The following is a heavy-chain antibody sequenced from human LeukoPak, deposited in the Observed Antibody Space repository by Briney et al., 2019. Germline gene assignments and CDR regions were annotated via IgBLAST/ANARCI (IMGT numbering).Heavy chain of an antibody. V-gene: IGHV3-23*01. CDR3: AKAVPKAVVTPSFDY. D-gene: IGHD4-23*01. CDR1: GFTFSSYG. J-gene: IGHJ4*02. Sequence: GGSLRLSCAASGFTFSSYGMSWVRQAPGKGLEWVSAISGSAVSTYYADSVKGRFTISRDNSKNTLCLQMNSLRVEDTAVYYCAKAVPKAVVTPSFDYWGQGTLVTVSS. CDR2: ISGSAVST.